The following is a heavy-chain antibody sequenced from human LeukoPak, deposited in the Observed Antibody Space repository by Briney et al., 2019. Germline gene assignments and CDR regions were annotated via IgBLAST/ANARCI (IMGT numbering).Heavy chain of an antibody. CDR2: INDDGKEK. J-gene: IGHJ4*02. CDR1: GFIFSKSW. V-gene: IGHV3-7*01. D-gene: IGHD6-6*01. Sequence: PGGSLRLSCATSGFIFSKSWMTWVRQAPGKGLEWVTNINDDGKEKYYVDSVKGRFTISRDNAKSSLYLQMNSLRAEDTAVYYCARVPGLVPDYWGQGTLVTVSS. CDR3: ARVPGLVPDY.